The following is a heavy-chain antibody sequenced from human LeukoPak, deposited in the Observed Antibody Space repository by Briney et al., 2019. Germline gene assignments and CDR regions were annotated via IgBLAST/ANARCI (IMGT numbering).Heavy chain of an antibody. D-gene: IGHD3-10*01. Sequence: SETLSLTCTVSGGSIGSYYWSWIRQPPGKGLEWIGYIYYSGSTNYNPSLKSRVTISVDTSKNQFSLKLSSVTAADTAVYYCARDRLEYGLGELSSPYYYMDVWGKGTTVTVSS. CDR3: ARDRLEYGLGELSSPYYYMDV. CDR1: GGSIGSYY. V-gene: IGHV4-59*01. CDR2: IYYSGST. J-gene: IGHJ6*03.